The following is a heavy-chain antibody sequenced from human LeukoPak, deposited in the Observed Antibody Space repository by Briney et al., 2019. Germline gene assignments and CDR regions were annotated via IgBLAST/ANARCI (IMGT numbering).Heavy chain of an antibody. CDR2: ISAYNGNT. CDR3: ARSRGIGGVIVNSYGMDV. D-gene: IGHD3-16*02. Sequence: ASVKVSCKASGYTFTSYGISGVRQAPGQGLEWIGWISAYNGNTNYAQKLQGRVTMTTDTSTSTAYMELRSLRSDDTAVYYCARSRGIGGVIVNSYGMDVWGQGTTVTVSS. J-gene: IGHJ6*02. CDR1: GYTFTSYG. V-gene: IGHV1-18*01.